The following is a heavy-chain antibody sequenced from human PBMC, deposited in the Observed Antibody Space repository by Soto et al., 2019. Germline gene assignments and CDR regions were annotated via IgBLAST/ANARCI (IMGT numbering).Heavy chain of an antibody. J-gene: IGHJ4*02. D-gene: IGHD3-9*01. CDR1: GFTFSSYS. CDR2: NSSCNSYI. V-gene: IGHV3-21*01. Sequence: GNSLRLSSKASGFTFSSYSMNWVRQAPGKGLECLSSNSSCNSYIYYPDSVKGRFTISRDSAKNSLDLQMHSLRAEDTAVYYCARIHHPYYEILTGYIHPDYWGQGTLVTVSS. CDR3: ARIHHPYYEILTGYIHPDY.